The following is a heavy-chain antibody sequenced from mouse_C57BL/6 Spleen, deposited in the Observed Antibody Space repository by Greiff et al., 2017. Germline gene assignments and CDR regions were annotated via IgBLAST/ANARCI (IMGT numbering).Heavy chain of an antibody. J-gene: IGHJ1*03. CDR1: GFTFSDYG. V-gene: IGHV5-17*01. D-gene: IGHD1-1*01. CDR3: ARPGSNPYWYFDV. Sequence: EVKLVESGGGLVKPGGSLKLSCAASGFTFSDYGMHWVRQAPEKGLEWVAYLSSGSSTIYYADTVKGRFTISRDNAKNTLFLQMTSLRSEDTAIYYCARPGSNPYWYFDVWGTGTTVTFSS. CDR2: LSSGSSTI.